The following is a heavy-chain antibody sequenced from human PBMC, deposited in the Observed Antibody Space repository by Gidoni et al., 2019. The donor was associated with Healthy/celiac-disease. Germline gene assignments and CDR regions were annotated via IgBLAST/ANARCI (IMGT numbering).Heavy chain of an antibody. CDR3: ARDLWSRYYYYGMDV. V-gene: IGHV3-21*01. CDR1: GFPFRIHS. D-gene: IGHD3-10*01. CDR2: ISSSSRYI. Sequence: EVQLVASGGGLVKPGGSLRLSCAASGFPFRIHSMNWVRQAPGKGLEWVSSISSSSRYIYYADSVKGRFTIDRDNAKNSLYLQMNSLRAEDTAVYYCARDLWSRYYYYGMDVWGQGTTVTVSS. J-gene: IGHJ6*02.